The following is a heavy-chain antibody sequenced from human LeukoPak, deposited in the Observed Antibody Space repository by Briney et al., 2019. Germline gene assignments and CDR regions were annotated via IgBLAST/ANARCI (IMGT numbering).Heavy chain of an antibody. CDR1: GGSISSYY. Sequence: PSETLSLTCTVSGGSISSYYWSWIRQPPGKGLEWMGYIYYSGSTNYNPSHKSRVTTSVDTSKNQFSLKLSSVTAADTAVYYCARVINYYGSGSYFLVDYWGQGTLVTVSS. V-gene: IGHV4-59*01. CDR3: ARVINYYGSGSYFLVDY. CDR2: IYYSGST. J-gene: IGHJ4*02. D-gene: IGHD3-10*01.